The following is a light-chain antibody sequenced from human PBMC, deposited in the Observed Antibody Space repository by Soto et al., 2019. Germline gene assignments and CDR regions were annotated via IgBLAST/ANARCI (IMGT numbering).Light chain of an antibody. Sequence: EIVLTQSPGTLSLSPGERATLSCRASQSVSSSYLAWYQQKPGQAPRPLIYGASSRAIGIPDRFSGSGSGTDFPLTISRLEPEDFAVYYWQQYGSSPWTFGQGTKVEIK. J-gene: IGKJ1*01. CDR2: GAS. CDR3: QQYGSSPWT. CDR1: QSVSSSY. V-gene: IGKV3-20*01.